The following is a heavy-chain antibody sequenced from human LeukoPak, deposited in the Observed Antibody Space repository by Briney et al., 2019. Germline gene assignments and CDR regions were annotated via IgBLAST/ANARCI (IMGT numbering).Heavy chain of an antibody. J-gene: IGHJ4*02. D-gene: IGHD5-18*01. Sequence: SETLSLTCTVSGGSISSGDYCWSWIRQPPGKGLEWIGYIYYSGSTYYNPSLKSRVTISVDTSKNQFSLKLSSVTAADTAVYYCARALGGYSYGYSSLGYWGQGTLVTVSS. CDR2: IYYSGST. CDR3: ARALGGYSYGYSSLGY. V-gene: IGHV4-30-4*08. CDR1: GGSISSGDYC.